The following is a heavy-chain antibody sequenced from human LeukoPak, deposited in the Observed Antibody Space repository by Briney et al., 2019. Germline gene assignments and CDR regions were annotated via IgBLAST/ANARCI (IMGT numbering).Heavy chain of an antibody. V-gene: IGHV3-7*01. D-gene: IGHD6-19*01. CDR3: ARAREITVYGTDYFDY. CDR1: GFTFSNYW. CDR2: IKHDGSGP. J-gene: IGHJ4*02. Sequence: GGSLRLSCAASGFTFSNYWMSWVRQAPGKGLEWVANIKHDGSGPSYLDSVKGRFTISRDNARNLLSLQMSSLRAEDTAVYYCARAREITVYGTDYFDYWGQGTLVTVSS.